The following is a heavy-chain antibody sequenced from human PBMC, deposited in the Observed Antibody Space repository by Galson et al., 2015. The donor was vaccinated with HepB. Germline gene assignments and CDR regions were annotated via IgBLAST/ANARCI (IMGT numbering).Heavy chain of an antibody. J-gene: IGHJ4*02. V-gene: IGHV4-39*01. D-gene: IGHD6-6*01. CDR1: GGSISSSSYY. CDR2: IYYSGNT. Sequence: SETLSLTCTVSGGSISSSSYYWGWIRQPPGKGLGWIGSIYYSGNTYYNPSLKSRVTISVDTSENQFSLKLSSVTAADTAVYFCARGRHPSSSSDWGQGTLVTVSS. CDR3: ARGRHPSSSSD.